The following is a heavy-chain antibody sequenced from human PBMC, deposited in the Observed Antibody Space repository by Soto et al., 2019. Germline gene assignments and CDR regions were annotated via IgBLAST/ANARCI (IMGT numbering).Heavy chain of an antibody. J-gene: IGHJ1*01. V-gene: IGHV1-3*01. CDR1: GYSFTNFL. CDR3: ARDSVPRGLQH. CDR2: INAGNGNT. D-gene: IGHD3-10*01. Sequence: ALVKLSCKTSGYSFTNFLLSWGSQAPGQGLEWMGWINAGNGNTKYSQKFQGRVTITRDTSASTAYMELSSLRSEDTAVYYCARDSVPRGLQHWGQGTLVTVSS.